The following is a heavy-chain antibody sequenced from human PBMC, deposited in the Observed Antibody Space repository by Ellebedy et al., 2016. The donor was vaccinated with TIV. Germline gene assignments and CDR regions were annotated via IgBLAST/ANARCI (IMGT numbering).Heavy chain of an antibody. CDR3: ARDHGNDDDWFDP. V-gene: IGHV4-39*01. CDR2: INYSGRT. D-gene: IGHD2-8*01. CDR1: GDSVSSTAYY. Sequence: GSLRLXCTVSGDSVSSTAYYWAWIRQPPGKGLAWIGSINYSGRTYYNPSLKSRVTISVDTSQDQFSLKLLSVTAADTAVYYCARDHGNDDDWFDPWGQGILVPVSS. J-gene: IGHJ5*02.